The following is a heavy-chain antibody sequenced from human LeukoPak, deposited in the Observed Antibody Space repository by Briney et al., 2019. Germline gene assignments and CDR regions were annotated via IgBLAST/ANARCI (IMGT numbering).Heavy chain of an antibody. J-gene: IGHJ4*02. Sequence: PGGSLRLSCAASGFAFSTYWMYWVRQVPGKGLAWVSRISPDGSGTSYADSVKGRFTSSRDNSKETLYLQMNSLRAEDTSVYYCTTLFGGSLDYWGQGTLVTVSS. CDR1: GFAFSTYW. CDR3: TTLFGGSLDY. CDR2: ISPDGSGT. V-gene: IGHV3-74*01. D-gene: IGHD2-15*01.